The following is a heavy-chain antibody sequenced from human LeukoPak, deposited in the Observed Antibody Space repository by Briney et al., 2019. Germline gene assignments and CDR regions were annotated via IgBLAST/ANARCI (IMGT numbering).Heavy chain of an antibody. CDR2: ITASSSST. V-gene: IGHV3-23*01. Sequence: GGSLRLSCAVSGFTFSSYWMHWVPQAPGKGLVWLSAITASSSSTHDADSVQGRFTISRDNFKNTLYLQMNSLRPEDTAIYYCAKLFESGTYNNFFHYWGQGTLVTVSS. D-gene: IGHD3-10*01. CDR1: GFTFSSYW. CDR3: AKLFESGTYNNFFHY. J-gene: IGHJ4*02.